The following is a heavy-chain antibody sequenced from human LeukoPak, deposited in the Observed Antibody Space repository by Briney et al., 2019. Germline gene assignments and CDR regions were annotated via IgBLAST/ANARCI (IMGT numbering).Heavy chain of an antibody. CDR1: GFTFTDYA. V-gene: IGHV3-64*02. D-gene: IGHD4-17*01. Sequence: PGGSLRLSCAASGFTFTDYAMHWVRQAPGEGLEYVSAISSNGGSTYYADSVKGRFTISRDNSKNTLYLQMGSLRAEDMAVYYCARGLTTGEYWGQGTLVTVSS. CDR3: ARGLTTGEY. CDR2: ISSNGGST. J-gene: IGHJ4*02.